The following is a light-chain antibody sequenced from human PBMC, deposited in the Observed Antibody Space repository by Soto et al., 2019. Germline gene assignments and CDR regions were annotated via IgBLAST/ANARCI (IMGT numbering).Light chain of an antibody. J-gene: IGKJ1*01. CDR3: QQYNNWRRM. CDR2: GAS. Sequence: IVMTQSPATLYVSPGERATLSCRASQSVSSNLAWYQQKPSQAPRLIIYGASTRATGIPARFSGSGSGPEFALTVSRLQSEDVAVYCSQQYNNWRRMFGQGTKVEIK. CDR1: QSVSSN. V-gene: IGKV3-15*01.